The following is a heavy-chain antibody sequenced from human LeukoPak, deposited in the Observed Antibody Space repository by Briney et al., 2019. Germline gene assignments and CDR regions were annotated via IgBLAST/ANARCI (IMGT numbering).Heavy chain of an antibody. D-gene: IGHD3-22*01. J-gene: IGHJ4*02. CDR1: GFTFSSYG. V-gene: IGHV3-30*02. Sequence: PGGSLRLSCAASGFTFSSYGMHWVRQAPGKGLEWVAFIRYDGSNKYYADSVKGRFTISRDNSKNTLYLQMNSLRAEDTAVYYCAKEAEPTWGYDSSGYHVPDWGQGTLVTVSS. CDR3: AKEAEPTWGYDSSGYHVPD. CDR2: IRYDGSNK.